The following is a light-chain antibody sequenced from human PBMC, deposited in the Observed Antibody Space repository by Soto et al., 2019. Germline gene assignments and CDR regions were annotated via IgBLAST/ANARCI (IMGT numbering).Light chain of an antibody. CDR2: NAS. V-gene: IGKV3-15*01. Sequence: DIVMTQSPATLSVSPGERATLSCRASQSVGSNLAWYLQNSGQVPRLLIYNASTRATAIPARFSGSGSGTEFTLSISSLQSEDFAVYHCQQYHNWPHTFGGGTKVEIK. CDR3: QQYHNWPHT. CDR1: QSVGSN. J-gene: IGKJ4*01.